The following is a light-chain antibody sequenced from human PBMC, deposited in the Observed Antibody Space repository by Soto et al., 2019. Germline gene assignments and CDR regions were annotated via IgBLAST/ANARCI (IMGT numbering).Light chain of an antibody. CDR2: GNS. J-gene: IGLJ2*01. CDR1: SSNIGAGYD. Sequence: QSVLTQPPSVSGAPGQRVTISCTGSSSNIGAGYDVHWYQQLPGTAPKLLIYGNSNRPSGVPDRFSGSKSGTSASPAISGLQADDEADYYCQSYDSSLSEGVFGGGTKLTVL. CDR3: QSYDSSLSEGV. V-gene: IGLV1-40*01.